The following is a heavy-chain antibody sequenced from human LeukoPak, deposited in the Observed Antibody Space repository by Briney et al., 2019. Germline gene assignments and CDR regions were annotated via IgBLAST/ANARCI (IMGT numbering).Heavy chain of an antibody. Sequence: ASVKVSCKASGYTFTSYYIHWVRQAPGEELEWMGIINPSGGSTSYAQKFQGRVTMTRDMSTSTVYMELSSLRSEDTAVYYCARGGITIFGVVILGSFDPWGQGTLVTVSS. CDR2: INPSGGST. D-gene: IGHD3-3*01. J-gene: IGHJ5*02. CDR3: ARGGITIFGVVILGSFDP. CDR1: GYTFTSYY. V-gene: IGHV1-46*01.